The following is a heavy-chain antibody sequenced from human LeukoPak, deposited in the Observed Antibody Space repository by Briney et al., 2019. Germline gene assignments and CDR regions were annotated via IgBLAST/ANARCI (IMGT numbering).Heavy chain of an antibody. CDR2: RGT. Sequence: SETLSLTCTVSGGSLNTPNYYWGWVRQPPGKGLEWIGNRGTYYSPSLKSRVTISLDMSRNEFSLKLNSVTAADTAVYYCAKSNGYGLIDIWGQGTMVTVSS. CDR3: AKSNGYGLIDI. CDR1: GGSLNTPNYY. J-gene: IGHJ3*02. D-gene: IGHD3-10*01. V-gene: IGHV4-39*07.